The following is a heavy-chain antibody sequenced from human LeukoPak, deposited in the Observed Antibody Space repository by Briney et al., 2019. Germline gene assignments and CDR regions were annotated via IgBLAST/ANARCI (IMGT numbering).Heavy chain of an antibody. V-gene: IGHV3-21*04. CDR2: ISSSSSYI. CDR3: ARDRAAAGLNNWFDP. Sequence: PGGSLRLSCAASGFTFSSYSMNWVRQAPGKGLEWVSSISSSSSYIYSADSVKGRFTISRDNAKNSLYLQMNSLRVEDTAVYYCARDRAAAGLNNWFDPWGQGTRVTVSS. CDR1: GFTFSSYS. J-gene: IGHJ5*02. D-gene: IGHD6-13*01.